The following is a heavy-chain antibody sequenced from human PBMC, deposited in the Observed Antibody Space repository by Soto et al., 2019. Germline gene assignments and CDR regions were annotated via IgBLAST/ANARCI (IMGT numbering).Heavy chain of an antibody. CDR3: ARDDNGDNGSAFDP. J-gene: IGHJ5*02. CDR1: GGSISNYY. CDR2: IYTSGNT. D-gene: IGHD4-17*01. V-gene: IGHV4-4*07. Sequence: PSGTLSLTCTVSGGSISNYYWSWIRQPAGKGLEWIGRIYTSGNTNYNPSLKGRVTMSVDMSKNQFSLKLSSVAAADTAVYYCARDDNGDNGSAFDPWGQGTLVTVSS.